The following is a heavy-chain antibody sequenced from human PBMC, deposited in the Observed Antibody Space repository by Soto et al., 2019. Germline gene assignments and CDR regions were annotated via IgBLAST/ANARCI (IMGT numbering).Heavy chain of an antibody. Sequence: ASVKVSCKASGYTFTSYYMHWVRQAPGQGLEWMGIINPSGGSTSYAQKFQGRVTMTRDTSTSTVYMELSSLRSEDTAVYYCARSSRVATVTSRYYYYYGMDVWGQGTTVTAP. D-gene: IGHD4-17*01. CDR3: ARSSRVATVTSRYYYYYGMDV. CDR2: INPSGGST. J-gene: IGHJ6*02. CDR1: GYTFTSYY. V-gene: IGHV1-46*01.